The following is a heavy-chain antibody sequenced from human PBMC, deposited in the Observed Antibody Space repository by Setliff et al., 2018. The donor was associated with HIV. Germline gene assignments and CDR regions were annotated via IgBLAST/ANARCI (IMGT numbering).Heavy chain of an antibody. CDR2: INRSGSA. Sequence: SSETLSLTCAVSGGSISSSNWWSWVRQPPGKGLEWIGEINRSGSANYNRSLKSRVTMSVDTSKRQFSLKLDSVTAADTAIYYCARQSTVAAAGFDFWGQGTLVTVSS. J-gene: IGHJ4*02. CDR1: GGSISSSNW. D-gene: IGHD6-13*01. CDR3: ARQSTVAAAGFDF. V-gene: IGHV4-4*02.